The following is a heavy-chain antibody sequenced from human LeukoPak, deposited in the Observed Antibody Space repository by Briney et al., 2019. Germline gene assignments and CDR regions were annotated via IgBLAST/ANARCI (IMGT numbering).Heavy chain of an antibody. CDR2: MNPNTGNA. D-gene: IGHD4-11*01. CDR1: GYTFTNFD. Sequence: GASVKVSCKASGYTFTNFDINWVRQATGQGLEWMGWMNPNTGNAGYAQKFQDRVTITWDASISTAYMDLSSLRSEDTAVYYCARVGYSNSYDYRGQGTLVTVSS. J-gene: IGHJ4*02. CDR3: ARVGYSNSYDY. V-gene: IGHV1-8*03.